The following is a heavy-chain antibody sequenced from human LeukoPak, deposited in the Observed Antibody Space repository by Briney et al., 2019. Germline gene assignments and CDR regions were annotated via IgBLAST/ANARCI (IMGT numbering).Heavy chain of an antibody. CDR1: GFTLGKYA. D-gene: IGHD3-9*01. J-gene: IGHJ4*02. CDR3: AKDGYYDILTDDFKSGGGRTHFDY. Sequence: GKSLRLSCAASGFTLGKYAMHWVRQAPGKGLEWVAFISYDGNKKYYADSMKGRFTISRDNSKNTLYLQVNSLRTEDTAVYYCAKDGYYDILTDDFKSGGGRTHFDYWGQGTLVTVSS. CDR2: ISYDGNKK. V-gene: IGHV3-30*18.